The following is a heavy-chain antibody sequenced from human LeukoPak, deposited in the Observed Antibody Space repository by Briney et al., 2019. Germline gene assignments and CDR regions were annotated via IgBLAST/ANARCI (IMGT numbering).Heavy chain of an antibody. Sequence: SETLSLTCTVSGGSISSSSYYWGWIRQPPGKGLEWIGSIYYSGSTNYNPSLKSRVTISVDTSKNQFSLKLSSVTAADTAVYYCARHGGLIVGAPTGDYWGQGTLVTVSS. V-gene: IGHV4-39*01. CDR3: ARHGGLIVGAPTGDY. CDR1: GGSISSSSYY. CDR2: IYYSGST. J-gene: IGHJ4*02. D-gene: IGHD1-26*01.